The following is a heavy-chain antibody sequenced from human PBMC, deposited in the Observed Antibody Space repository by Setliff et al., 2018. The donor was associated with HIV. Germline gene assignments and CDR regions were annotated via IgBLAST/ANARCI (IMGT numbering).Heavy chain of an antibody. Sequence: SETLSLTCTVSGGSISSGSYYWSWIRQPAGKGLEWIGRIYTTGITNYIPSLKSRVTISVDTSKHQFSLKLSSVTAADTAVYYCARQGEYSRSSFFDYWGQGTLVTVSS. CDR2: IYTTGIT. CDR1: GGSISSGSYY. D-gene: IGHD6-6*01. J-gene: IGHJ4*02. CDR3: ARQGEYSRSSFFDY. V-gene: IGHV4-61*02.